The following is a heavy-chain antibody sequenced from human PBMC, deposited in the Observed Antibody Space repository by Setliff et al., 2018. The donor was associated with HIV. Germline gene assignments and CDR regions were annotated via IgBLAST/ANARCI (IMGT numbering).Heavy chain of an antibody. J-gene: IGHJ4*02. Sequence: SETLSLTCTVSGGSISSGNSYWSWIRQPAVKGLEWIGHIYTSGNTDYNPSLKSRVTISIDTSKNQFSLKLTSVTAADTAVYSCAREDALTQQFDSWGQGTLVTVSS. CDR2: IYTSGNT. V-gene: IGHV4-61*09. D-gene: IGHD6-13*01. CDR3: AREDALTQQFDS. CDR1: GGSISSGNSY.